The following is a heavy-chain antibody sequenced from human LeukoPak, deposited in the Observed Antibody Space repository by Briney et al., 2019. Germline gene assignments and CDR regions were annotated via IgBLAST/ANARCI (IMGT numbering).Heavy chain of an antibody. V-gene: IGHV3-23*01. CDR3: AKQMNYYDSSGLFDY. CDR2: ISGSGGST. D-gene: IGHD3-22*01. Sequence: GGSLRLSCAASGFTFSSYAMSWVRQAPGKGLEWVSAISGSGGSTYYADSVKGRLTISRDNSKNTLYLQMNSLRAEDTAVYYCAKQMNYYDSSGLFDYWGQGTLATVSS. CDR1: GFTFSSYA. J-gene: IGHJ4*02.